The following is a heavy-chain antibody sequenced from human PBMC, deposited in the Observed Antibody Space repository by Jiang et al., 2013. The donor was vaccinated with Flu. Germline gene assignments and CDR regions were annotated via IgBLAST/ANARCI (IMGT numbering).Heavy chain of an antibody. V-gene: IGHV4-39*01. CDR2: IYYSGST. CDR3: ARHPVGSSSWPNWFDP. J-gene: IGHJ5*02. Sequence: SISSSSYYWGWIRQPPGKGLEWIGSIYYSGSTYYNPSLKSRVTISVDTSKNQFSLKLSSVTAADTAVYYCARHPVGSSSWPNWFDPWGQGTLVTVSS. CDR1: SISSSSYY. D-gene: IGHD6-13*01.